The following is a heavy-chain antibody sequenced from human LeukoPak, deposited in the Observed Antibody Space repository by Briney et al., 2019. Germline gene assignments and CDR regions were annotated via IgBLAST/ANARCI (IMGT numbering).Heavy chain of an antibody. CDR1: GVSIISTNSY. Sequence: PSETLSLTCTVSGVSIISTNSYWGWIRQSPRTGLEWIGNIYSSGRTYYNPSLKSRVTISIDMSENQFSLKLTSVTAADTAAYCARKREGPATGIDYWGQGTLVTVSS. D-gene: IGHD2-15*01. CDR2: IYSSGRT. J-gene: IGHJ4*02. V-gene: IGHV4-39*07. CDR3: ARKREGPATGIDY.